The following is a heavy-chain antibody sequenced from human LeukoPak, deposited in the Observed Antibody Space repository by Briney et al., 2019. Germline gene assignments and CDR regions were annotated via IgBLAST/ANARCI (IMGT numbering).Heavy chain of an antibody. CDR3: ARMGPTSLDF. J-gene: IGHJ4*02. Sequence: GGSLRLSCAASGFTVSSNYMTWVRQAPGKGLEWVSYISSSGDTIYYADSVKGRFTISRDSAKSSLSLQMNSLRVEDTAVYYCARMGPTSLDFWGQGTLVTVPS. CDR2: ISSSGDTI. V-gene: IGHV3-48*03. CDR1: GFTVSSNY. D-gene: IGHD1-26*01.